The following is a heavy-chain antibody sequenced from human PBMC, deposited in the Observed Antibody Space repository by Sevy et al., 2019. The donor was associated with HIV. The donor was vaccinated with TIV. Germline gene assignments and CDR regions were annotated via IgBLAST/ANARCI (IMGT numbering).Heavy chain of an antibody. Sequence: ASVKVSCKASGYTSTNYGISWVRQAPGQGLEWMGWISVYNDNTKYAQKVQGRITMTTDTSTSTAYMDLRSLRSDDSAVHYCATYRTDNSGWFHFDHWGQGTLVTVSS. CDR2: ISVYNDNT. V-gene: IGHV1-18*04. D-gene: IGHD6-13*01. J-gene: IGHJ4*02. CDR3: ATYRTDNSGWFHFDH. CDR1: GYTSTNYG.